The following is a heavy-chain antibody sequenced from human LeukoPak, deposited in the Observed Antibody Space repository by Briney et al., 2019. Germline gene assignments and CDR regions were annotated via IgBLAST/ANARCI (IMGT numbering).Heavy chain of an antibody. CDR1: GFTFSSYG. D-gene: IGHD6-13*01. V-gene: IGHV3-33*01. Sequence: GGSLRLSCAASGFTFSSYGMHWVRQAPGKGLEWVAVIWYDGSNKYYADSVKGRFTISRDNSKNTLYLQMNSLRAEDTAVYYCARDSGSPTIAAAGGFDYWGQGTLVTVSP. CDR2: IWYDGSNK. CDR3: ARDSGSPTIAAAGGFDY. J-gene: IGHJ4*02.